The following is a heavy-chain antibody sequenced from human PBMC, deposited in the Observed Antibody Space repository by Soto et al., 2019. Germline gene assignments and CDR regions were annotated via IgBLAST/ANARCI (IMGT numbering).Heavy chain of an antibody. V-gene: IGHV4-30-4*01. Sequence: QVQLQESGPGLVKPSQTLSLTCTVSGGSISSGDYYWSWIRQPPGKGLEWIGYIYYSGSTYYNPSLKSRVTISVGTSKNQFSLKLSSVTAADTAVYYCARGEVFDYPPAEYFQHWGQGTLVTVSS. CDR2: IYYSGST. D-gene: IGHD3-10*02. CDR3: ARGEVFDYPPAEYFQH. CDR1: GGSISSGDYY. J-gene: IGHJ1*01.